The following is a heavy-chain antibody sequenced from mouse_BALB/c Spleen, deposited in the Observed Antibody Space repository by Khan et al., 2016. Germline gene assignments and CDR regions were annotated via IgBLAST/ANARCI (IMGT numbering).Heavy chain of an antibody. V-gene: IGHV14-1*02. CDR3: TRGGDLDY. CDR1: GFKIKDYY. J-gene: IGHJ4*01. D-gene: IGHD2-13*01. Sequence: VQLKQSGAELVRPGALVKLSCKASGFKIKDYYIHWVKQRPEQGLEWIGWIDPENGNTINDPKFTGKASLTAETSSNTAYLQLSSLTSEDTAVYYCTRGGDLDYWGQGTSVTVSS. CDR2: IDPENGNT.